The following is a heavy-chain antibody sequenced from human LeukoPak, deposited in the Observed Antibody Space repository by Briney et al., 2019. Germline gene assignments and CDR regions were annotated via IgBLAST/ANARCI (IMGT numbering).Heavy chain of an antibody. J-gene: IGHJ4*02. CDR2: ICNSGRT. CDR3: AKESPYAVGGTGRVYYFDY. Sequence: GGSLRPSCAASGFTFSSYAISWVRQAPGKGLGWVAAICNSGRTYYADSVKGRFTISRDNSKNTVHLQMNSLRAEDTAVYYCAKESPYAVGGTGRVYYFDYWGQGALVAVSS. D-gene: IGHD1-26*01. V-gene: IGHV3-23*01. CDR1: GFTFSSYA.